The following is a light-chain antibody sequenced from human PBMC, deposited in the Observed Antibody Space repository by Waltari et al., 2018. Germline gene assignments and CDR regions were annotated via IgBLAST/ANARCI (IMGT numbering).Light chain of an antibody. Sequence: DIVMTQSPDSLAVSLGERATINCKSSQSVLHSSNNRNYLAWYQQKPGQPPKLLISWASTRESGVPDRFSGSGSATDFTLTISSLQAEDVAVYYCQQYYSTPPTFGGGTKVEIK. V-gene: IGKV4-1*01. J-gene: IGKJ4*01. CDR3: QQYYSTPPT. CDR2: WAS. CDR1: QSVLHSSNNRNY.